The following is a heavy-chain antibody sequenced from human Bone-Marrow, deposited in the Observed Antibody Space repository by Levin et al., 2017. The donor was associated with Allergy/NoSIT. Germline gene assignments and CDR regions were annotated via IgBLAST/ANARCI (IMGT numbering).Heavy chain of an antibody. Sequence: GESLKISCAASGFTFSSYAMNWVRQAPGKGLEWVSSISGSGGSTFYADSVKGRFTFSRDNSKNTLFLQMSSLRAEDTAVYYCAKSLVFCSGGSCYFDYWGQGTLVTVSS. J-gene: IGHJ4*02. V-gene: IGHV3-23*01. D-gene: IGHD2-15*01. CDR1: GFTFSSYA. CDR3: AKSLVFCSGGSCYFDY. CDR2: ISGSGGST.